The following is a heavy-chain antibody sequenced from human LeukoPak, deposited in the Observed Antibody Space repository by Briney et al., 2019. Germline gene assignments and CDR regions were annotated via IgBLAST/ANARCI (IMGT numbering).Heavy chain of an antibody. Sequence: SETLSLTCTVSGGSISSSSYYWGWIRQPPGKGLEWIGSIYYSGSTYYNPSLKSRVTISVDTSKNQFSLKLSSVTAADTAVYYYARVLDSSSFYYYYYYYMDVWGKGTTVTVSS. CDR3: ARVLDSSSFYYYYYYYMDV. CDR2: IYYSGST. CDR1: GGSISSSSYY. J-gene: IGHJ6*03. D-gene: IGHD6-13*01. V-gene: IGHV4-39*07.